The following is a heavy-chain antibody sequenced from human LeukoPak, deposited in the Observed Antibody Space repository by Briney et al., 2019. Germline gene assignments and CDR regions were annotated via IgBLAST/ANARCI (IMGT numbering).Heavy chain of an antibody. CDR2: INHSGST. CDR1: VGSFSGYY. D-gene: IGHD6-19*01. V-gene: IGHV4-34*01. J-gene: IGHJ2*01. Sequence: KPSETLSLTCAVYVGSFSGYYWSWIRQPPGKGLEWIGEINHSGSTNYNPSLKSRVTISVDTSKNHFSLRLSYVTAADTAVYYCARVLEGSSGQHWYFDLWGRGTLVTVSS. CDR3: ARVLEGSSGQHWYFDL.